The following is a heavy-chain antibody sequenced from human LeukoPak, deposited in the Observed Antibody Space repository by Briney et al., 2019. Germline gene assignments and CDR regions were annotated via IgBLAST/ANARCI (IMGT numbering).Heavy chain of an antibody. V-gene: IGHV3-21*01. J-gene: IGHJ4*02. CDR3: ARQGSGYYYVGHY. CDR1: GFTFSSYS. CDR2: ISSSSSYI. D-gene: IGHD3-22*01. Sequence: PGGSLRLSCAASGFTFSSYSMNWVRQAPGKGLEWVSSISSSSSYIYYADSVKGRFTISRDNAKNSLYLQMNSLRAEDTAVYYCARQGSGYYYVGHYWGQGTLVTVSS.